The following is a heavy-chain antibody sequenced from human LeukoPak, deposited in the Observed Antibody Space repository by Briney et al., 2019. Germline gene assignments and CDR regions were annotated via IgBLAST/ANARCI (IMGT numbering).Heavy chain of an antibody. V-gene: IGHV4-34*01. CDR2: INHSGST. J-gene: IGHJ4*02. D-gene: IGHD3-10*01. CDR3: ATRVVRGVINW. Sequence: PSETLSLTCAVYGGSFSGYYWSWIRQPPGKGLEWIGEINHSGSTNYNPSLKSRVTISVDTSKNQFSLKLNSMTAADTAVYYCATRVVRGVINWWGQGTLVTVSS. CDR1: GGSFSGYY.